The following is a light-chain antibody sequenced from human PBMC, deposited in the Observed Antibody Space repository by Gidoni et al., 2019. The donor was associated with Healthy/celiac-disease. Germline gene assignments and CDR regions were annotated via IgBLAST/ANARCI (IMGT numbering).Light chain of an antibody. CDR2: DAS. J-gene: IGKJ4*01. CDR1: QSVSSY. CDR3: QQRSNWL. Sequence: ELVLTQSPATLSLSPGERATLSCRASQSVSSYLAWYQQKPGQAPRLVIYDASNSATGIPARFSGSGSGTDFTLTVSSLEPEDFAVYYCQQRSNWLFGGGTKVEIK. V-gene: IGKV3-11*01.